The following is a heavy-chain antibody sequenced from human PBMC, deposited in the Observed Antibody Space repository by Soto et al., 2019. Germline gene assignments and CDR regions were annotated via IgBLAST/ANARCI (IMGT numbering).Heavy chain of an antibody. CDR2: IYYDGTT. Sequence: SETLSLTCSVSGGSVSNKTYYWGWIRQTPGRGLEWIGYIYYDGTTTYNPSLNSRVTISVHPSKTHFSLKLSSVTTADTAVYYCASRDPGTSVDYWGQGTLVTVSS. CDR3: ASRDPGTSVDY. J-gene: IGHJ4*02. CDR1: GGSVSNKTYY. D-gene: IGHD1-7*01. V-gene: IGHV4-61*03.